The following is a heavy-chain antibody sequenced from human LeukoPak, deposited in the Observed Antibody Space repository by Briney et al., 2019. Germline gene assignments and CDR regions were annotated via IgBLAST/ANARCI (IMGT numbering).Heavy chain of an antibody. V-gene: IGHV4-59*12. Sequence: SETLSLTCTVSGGSISSYYWSWIRQPPGKGLEWIGYIYYSGSTNYNPSLKSRVTISVDTSKNQFSLKLSSVTAADTAVYYCARGTKGYCSSTSCARRGGSVDYWGQGTLVTVSS. CDR2: IYYSGST. CDR3: ARGTKGYCSSTSCARRGGSVDY. D-gene: IGHD2-2*01. CDR1: GGSISSYY. J-gene: IGHJ4*02.